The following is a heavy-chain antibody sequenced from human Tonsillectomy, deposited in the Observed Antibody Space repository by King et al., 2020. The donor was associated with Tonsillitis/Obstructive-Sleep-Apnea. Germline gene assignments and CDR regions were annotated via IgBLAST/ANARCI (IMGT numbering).Heavy chain of an antibody. D-gene: IGHD1-26*01. CDR2: IYSGGST. CDR1: GFTVSINY. CDR3: ARAPSGGGWDY. V-gene: IGHV3-66*01. J-gene: IGHJ4*02. Sequence: VQLVESGGGLVQPGGSLRLSCAASGFTVSINYMSWVRQAPGKGLEWVSLIYSGGSTYYADSVKGGFTISRDNSKNTLYLQMNSLRAEDTAVYYCARAPSGGGWDYWGQGTLVTVSS.